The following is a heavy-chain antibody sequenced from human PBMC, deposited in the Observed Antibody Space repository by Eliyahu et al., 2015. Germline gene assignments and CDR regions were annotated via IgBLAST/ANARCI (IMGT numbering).Heavy chain of an antibody. V-gene: IGHV3-30*18. D-gene: IGHD1-26*01. CDR3: AKDLGTPRPPFDY. CDR1: GFTCXSXG. Sequence: QVQLVESGXGVVQPGRSLRLSCAASGFTCXSXGMHWVRQAPGKGLEWVAVISYDGSNKYYADSVKGRFTISRDNSKNTLYLQMNSLRAEDTAVYYCAKDLGTPRPPFDYWGQGTLVTVSS. CDR2: ISYDGSNK. J-gene: IGHJ4*02.